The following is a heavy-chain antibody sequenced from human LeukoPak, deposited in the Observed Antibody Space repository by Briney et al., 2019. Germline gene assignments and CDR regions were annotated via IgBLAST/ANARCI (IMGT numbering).Heavy chain of an antibody. V-gene: IGHV3-7*01. D-gene: IGHD6-13*01. J-gene: IGHJ4*02. CDR1: GFTLSSYW. CDR2: IKQDGSAI. Sequence: GGSLRLSCAASGFTLSSYWMSWVRQAPGKGLEWVANIKQDGSAIYYVDSVKGRFTISRDNAKNSLYLQMNSLRAEDTAVYYCARCGVGVAAAAANCWGQGTLLTVSS. CDR3: ARCGVGVAAAAANC.